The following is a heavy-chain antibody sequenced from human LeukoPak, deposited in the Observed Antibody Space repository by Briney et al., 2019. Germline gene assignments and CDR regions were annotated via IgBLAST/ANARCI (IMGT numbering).Heavy chain of an antibody. CDR1: GGSISSSSYY. Sequence: SETLSLTCTVSGGSISSSSYYWGWIRQPPGKGLEWIGSIYYSGSTYYNPSLKSRVTISVDTSKNQFSLKLSSVTAADTAVYYCARGRGFGEFPIDYWGQGTLVTVSS. CDR3: ARGRGFGEFPIDY. CDR2: IYYSGST. J-gene: IGHJ4*02. D-gene: IGHD3-10*01. V-gene: IGHV4-39*07.